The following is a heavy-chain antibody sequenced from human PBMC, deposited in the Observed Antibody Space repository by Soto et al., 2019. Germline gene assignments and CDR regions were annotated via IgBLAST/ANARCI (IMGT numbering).Heavy chain of an antibody. J-gene: IGHJ6*02. V-gene: IGHV3-21*01. CDR3: ARASLVVPAATSWDYYYYYGMDV. D-gene: IGHD2-2*01. CDR1: GFTFSSYS. CDR2: ISSSSSYI. Sequence: GGSLRLSCAASGFTFSSYSMNWVRQAPGKGLEWVSSISSSSSYIYYADSVKGRFTISRDNAKNSLYLQMNSLRAEDTAVYYCARASLVVPAATSWDYYYYYGMDVWGQGTTVTVSS.